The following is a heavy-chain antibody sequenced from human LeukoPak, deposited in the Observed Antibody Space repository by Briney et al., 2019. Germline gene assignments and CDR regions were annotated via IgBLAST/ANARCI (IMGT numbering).Heavy chain of an antibody. V-gene: IGHV4-34*01. CDR3: ARGNTEDIVVVPAANTGNWFDP. J-gene: IGHJ5*02. D-gene: IGHD2-2*01. CDR1: GGSFSGYY. CDR2: INHSGST. Sequence: SETLSLTCAVYGGSFSGYYWSWTRQPPGKGLEWIGEINHSGSTNYNPSLKSRVTISVDTSKNQFSLKLSSVTAADTAVYYCARGNTEDIVVVPAANTGNWFDPWGQGTLVTVSS.